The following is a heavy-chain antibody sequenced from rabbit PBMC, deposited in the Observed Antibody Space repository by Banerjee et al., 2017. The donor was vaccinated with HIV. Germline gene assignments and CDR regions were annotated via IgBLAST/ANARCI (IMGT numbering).Heavy chain of an antibody. V-gene: IGHV1S40*01. CDR1: GFSFSSSYW. CDR2: IYAGSSGST. CDR3: ARDDASSSDYGYAIGYYFNL. Sequence: QSLEESGGDLVKPGASLTLTCTASGFSFSSSYWICWVRQAPGKGLEWIACIYAGSSGSTYYASWAKGRFTISKTSSTTVTLQMTSLTAADTATYFCARDDASSSDYGYAIGYYFNLWGPGTLVTVS. J-gene: IGHJ4*01. D-gene: IGHD8-1*01.